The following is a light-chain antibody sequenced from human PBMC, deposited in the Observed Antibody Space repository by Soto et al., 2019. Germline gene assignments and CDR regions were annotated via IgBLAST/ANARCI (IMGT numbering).Light chain of an antibody. CDR3: QQYNNVPYT. Sequence: DIQMTQSPSSLSASVGDRVTITCQASQDISNYLNWYQQKSGKAPKLLIYDASNLETGVPSRLSGSGSGTDFTFTISSLQPEDIGTYYCQQYNNVPYTFGQGTKLEIK. CDR2: DAS. V-gene: IGKV1-33*01. CDR1: QDISNY. J-gene: IGKJ2*01.